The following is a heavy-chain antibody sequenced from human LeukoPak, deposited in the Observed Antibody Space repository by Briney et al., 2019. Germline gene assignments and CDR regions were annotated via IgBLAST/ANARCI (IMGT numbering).Heavy chain of an antibody. CDR3: AKELDSSGYFDY. V-gene: IGHV3-23*01. CDR1: GFTFSSYA. D-gene: IGHD3-22*01. J-gene: IGHJ4*02. Sequence: PGGSLRLSCTASGFTFSSYAMNWVRPAPGKGLEWVSAIGAGGTFTYYADSVKGRFTISRDNSKNTLYLQMNRLRAEDTAVYYCAKELDSSGYFDYWGQGTLVTVSS. CDR2: IGAGGTFT.